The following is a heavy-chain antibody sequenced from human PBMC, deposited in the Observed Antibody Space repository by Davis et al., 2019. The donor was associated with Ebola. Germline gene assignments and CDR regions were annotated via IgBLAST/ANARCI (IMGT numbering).Heavy chain of an antibody. Sequence: PSETLSLTCTVSGGSVSGYYWSWIRQSPEKGLEWIGYGYYSGSPNYNPSLHSRVTISFHTSKNQFSLSLTSVTAADTAIYYCARGRGPTDDSFDIWGQGTMVTVSS. D-gene: IGHD3-10*01. CDR3: ARGRGPTDDSFDI. J-gene: IGHJ3*02. V-gene: IGHV4-59*02. CDR2: GYYSGSP. CDR1: GGSVSGYY.